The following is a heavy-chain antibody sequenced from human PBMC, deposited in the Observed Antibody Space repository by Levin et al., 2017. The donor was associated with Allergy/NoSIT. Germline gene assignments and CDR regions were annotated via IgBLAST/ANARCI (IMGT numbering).Heavy chain of an antibody. J-gene: IGHJ2*01. D-gene: IGHD3-22*01. Sequence: SETLSLTCTVSGGSITSGAYYWTWIRQHPGKGLEWIGNIFYTGSTYYNPSLESRVTISLDTSRNQFSLKLTSVTAADTAVYYCARNYYGTNGYPGEYWYFDLWGRGTLVTVSS. CDR2: IFYTGST. CDR1: GGSITSGAYY. V-gene: IGHV4-31*03. CDR3: ARNYYGTNGYPGEYWYFDL.